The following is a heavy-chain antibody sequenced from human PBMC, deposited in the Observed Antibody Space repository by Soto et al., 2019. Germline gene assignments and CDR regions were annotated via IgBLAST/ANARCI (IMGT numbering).Heavy chain of an antibody. J-gene: IGHJ6*03. CDR1: GGSISTYY. V-gene: IGHV4-59*08. D-gene: IGHD2-15*01. CDR3: ARRAATRNYYYYLKDV. Sequence: QVHLQESGPGLVKPSETLSLTCSVSGGSISTYYWSWIRQPPGKGLEWIGYISYTGSTIYNPSLKSRVTIAVDTSKNQFSLRLSSVTAADTAVYYCARRAATRNYYYYLKDVWGKGTTVTVSS. CDR2: ISYTGST.